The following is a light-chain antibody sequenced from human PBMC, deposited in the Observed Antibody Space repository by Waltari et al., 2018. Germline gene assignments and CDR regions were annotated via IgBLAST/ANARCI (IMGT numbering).Light chain of an antibody. V-gene: IGKV3-15*01. Sequence: IVMMQSPATLSVSPGERATLSCRASQSIASNLAWYQQKPGQAPRLLIYGASTRATGFSARFSGSGSGTEFTLTISSLQSEDFVVYYCQQYNKWPRTFGQGTKLEI. CDR2: GAS. CDR1: QSIASN. CDR3: QQYNKWPRT. J-gene: IGKJ2*01.